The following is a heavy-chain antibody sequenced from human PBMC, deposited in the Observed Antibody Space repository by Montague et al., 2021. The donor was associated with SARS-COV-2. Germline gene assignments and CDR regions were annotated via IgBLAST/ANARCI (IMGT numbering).Heavy chain of an antibody. J-gene: IGHJ5*02. CDR3: ARAVSVRRAVNWSDP. CDR1: GGSMSDHY. V-gene: IGHV4-59*11. D-gene: IGHD3-10*01. CDR2: IYYSGGI. Sequence: SETLSLTCTVSGGSMSDHYWAWIRQPPGKGLEWLAYIYYSGGINSNASLKSRVSMSVDTFKNQFSLKLTSVTAADTAVYYCARAVSVRRAVNWSDPWGQGTLVTVSS.